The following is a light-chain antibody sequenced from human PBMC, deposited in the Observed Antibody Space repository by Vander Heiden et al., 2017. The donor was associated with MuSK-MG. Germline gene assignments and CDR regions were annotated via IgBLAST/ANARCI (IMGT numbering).Light chain of an antibody. CDR2: GTS. CDR1: QSVSSSY. CDR3: QQYGSSAPLT. Sequence: EIVLTQSPDTLSSSPGERATLSCRASQSVSSSYLVWYQQKPGQAPRLLIYGTSSRATGIPDRFSGSGSGTDFTLTISRLEPEDFAVYYCQQYGSSAPLTFGGGTKVEIK. V-gene: IGKV3-20*01. J-gene: IGKJ4*01.